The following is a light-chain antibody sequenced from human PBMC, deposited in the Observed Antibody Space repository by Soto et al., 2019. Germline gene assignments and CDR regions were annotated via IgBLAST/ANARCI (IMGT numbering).Light chain of an antibody. J-gene: IGKJ2*01. CDR1: QTVSSSY. CDR2: AAS. V-gene: IGKV3-20*01. Sequence: EIVLTQSPGTLSLFPGERATLSCRTSQTVSSSYLAWYQQKPGQAPRLLIYAASYRATGIPDRFSGSGSGTDFTLTISRLEPEDFAVYYCQQYHTSPRTFGQGTKVEIK. CDR3: QQYHTSPRT.